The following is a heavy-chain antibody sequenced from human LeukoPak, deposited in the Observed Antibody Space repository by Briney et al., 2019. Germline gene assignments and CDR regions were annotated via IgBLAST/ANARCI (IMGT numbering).Heavy chain of an antibody. CDR3: ARDFLRGAPDYFDH. CDR1: GFTFSTHA. Sequence: PGGSLRLSCGAAGFTFSTHAMTWVRQAPGKGLEWVAAIGGSGSYTYYADSVEGRFTISRDDSKNTLYLQMDSLRAEDTALYYCARDFLRGAPDYFDHWGQGTLVTVSS. V-gene: IGHV3-23*01. D-gene: IGHD3-10*01. J-gene: IGHJ4*02. CDR2: IGGSGSYT.